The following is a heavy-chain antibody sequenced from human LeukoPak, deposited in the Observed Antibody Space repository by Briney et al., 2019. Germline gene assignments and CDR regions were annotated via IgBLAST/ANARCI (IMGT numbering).Heavy chain of an antibody. CDR2: IYYSGST. CDR1: GGSISSSSYY. V-gene: IGHV4-39*07. J-gene: IGHJ4*02. CDR3: ARAVGERRYSGSYHDFDY. Sequence: SETLSLTCTVSGGSISSSSYYWGWIRQPPGKGLEWIGSIYYSGSTYYNPSLKSRVTISVDTSKNQFSLKLSSVTAADTAVYYCARAVGERRYSGSYHDFDYWGQGTLVTVSS. D-gene: IGHD1-26*01.